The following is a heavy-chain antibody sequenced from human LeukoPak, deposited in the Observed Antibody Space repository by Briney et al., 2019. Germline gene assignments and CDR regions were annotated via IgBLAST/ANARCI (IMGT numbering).Heavy chain of an antibody. J-gene: IGHJ3*02. V-gene: IGHV5-51*01. CDR3: ASPSSIAVADPDAFDI. Sequence: GESLKISCKGSGYSFTSYWIGWVRQMPGKGLEWMGIIYPGDSDTRYSPSFQGQVTISADKSISTVYLQWSSLKASDTAMYYCASPSSIAVADPDAFDIWGQGTMVTVSS. CDR2: IYPGDSDT. D-gene: IGHD6-19*01. CDR1: GYSFTSYW.